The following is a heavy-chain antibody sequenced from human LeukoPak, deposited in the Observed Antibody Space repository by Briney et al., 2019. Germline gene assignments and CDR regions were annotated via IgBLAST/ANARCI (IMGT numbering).Heavy chain of an antibody. CDR2: IYYSGST. CDR3: ARGVTVIPYQIDY. CDR1: GGSISSSSYY. V-gene: IGHV4-39*07. D-gene: IGHD2-21*01. Sequence: SETLSLTCTVSGGSISSSSYYWGWIRQPPGKGLEWIGSIYYSGSTYYNPSLKSRVTISVHTSKNQFSLKLSSVTAADTAVYYCARGVTVIPYQIDYWGQGTLVTVSS. J-gene: IGHJ4*02.